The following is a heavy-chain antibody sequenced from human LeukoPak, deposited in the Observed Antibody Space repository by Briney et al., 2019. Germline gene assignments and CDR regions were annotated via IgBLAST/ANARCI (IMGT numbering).Heavy chain of an antibody. CDR2: ISSNGGST. V-gene: IGHV3-64*01. Sequence: PGGSLRLSCAASGFTFSSYAMHWVRQAPGKGQEYVSAISSNGGSTYYANSVKGRFTISRDNSKNTLYLQMGSLRAEDMAVYYCARGGPEWELQNLPERLDYWGQGTLVTVSS. CDR3: ARGGPEWELQNLPERLDY. D-gene: IGHD1-26*01. CDR1: GFTFSSYA. J-gene: IGHJ4*02.